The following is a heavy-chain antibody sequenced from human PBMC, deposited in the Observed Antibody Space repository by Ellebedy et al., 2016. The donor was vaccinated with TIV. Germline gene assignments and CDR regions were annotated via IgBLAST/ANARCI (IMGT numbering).Heavy chain of an antibody. V-gene: IGHV1-46*04. Sequence: AASVKVSCKASGYTFTSYYMHWVRQAPGQGLEWMGIINPTSGSTTYAQKLQGRLTMTRDTSTSTVYMELSSLRSEDTAVYYCARESRSTSDYWGQGTLVTVSS. D-gene: IGHD1-26*01. CDR3: ARESRSTSDY. CDR1: GYTFTSYY. CDR2: INPTSGST. J-gene: IGHJ4*02.